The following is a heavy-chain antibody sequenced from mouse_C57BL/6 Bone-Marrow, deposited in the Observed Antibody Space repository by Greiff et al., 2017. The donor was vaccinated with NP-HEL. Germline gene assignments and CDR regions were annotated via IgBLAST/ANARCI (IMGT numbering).Heavy chain of an antibody. D-gene: IGHD1-1*01. Sequence: EVQRVESGGGLVQSGRSLRLSCATSGFTFSDFYMEWVRQAPGKGLEWIAASRNKANDYTTEYSASVKGRFIVSRDTSQSILYLQMNALRAEDTAIYYCARDASGSSYGYAMDYWGQGTSVTVSS. CDR3: ARDASGSSYGYAMDY. CDR1: GFTFSDFY. V-gene: IGHV7-1*01. CDR2: SRNKANDYTT. J-gene: IGHJ4*01.